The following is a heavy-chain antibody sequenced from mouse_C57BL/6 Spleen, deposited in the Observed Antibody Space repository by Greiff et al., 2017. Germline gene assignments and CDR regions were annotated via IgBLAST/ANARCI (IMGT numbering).Heavy chain of an antibody. CDR3: ARERDGFPFAY. J-gene: IGHJ3*01. Sequence: EVQLQQSGPELVKPGASVKISCKASGYSFTDYNMNWVKHSNGKILEWIGVINPNYGTTSYNKKFKGKATLTLDQSSSTAYMQLNSLTSEDSAVYYCARERDGFPFAYWGQGTLVTVSA. CDR1: GYSFTDYN. D-gene: IGHD2-3*01. V-gene: IGHV1-39*01. CDR2: INPNYGTT.